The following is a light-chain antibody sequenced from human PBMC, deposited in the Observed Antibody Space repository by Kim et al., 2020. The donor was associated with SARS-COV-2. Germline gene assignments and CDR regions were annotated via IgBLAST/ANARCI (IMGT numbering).Light chain of an antibody. CDR3: MEGIQAAGD. V-gene: IGKV2-29*02. CDR1: QSLLHIDGKTY. J-gene: IGKJ2*01. CDR2: EVS. Sequence: IVMTQTPLSLSVTPGQPASISCKSSQSLLHIDGKTYLYWYFHRPGQSPQLLISEVSSRLSGVPDRFSGSGSRTDFTLEISRVEADDVGVYYCMEGIQAAGDFGQGTKLEI.